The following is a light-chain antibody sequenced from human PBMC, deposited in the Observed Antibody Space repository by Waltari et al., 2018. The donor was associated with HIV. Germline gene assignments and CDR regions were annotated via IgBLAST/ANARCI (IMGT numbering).Light chain of an antibody. V-gene: IGLV2-23*02. CDR2: EVS. CDR3: CSYAGSSTLV. J-gene: IGLJ3*02. Sequence: QSALTQPASVSGSPGQSITISCTGTSSDVGSYNLVSWYQQHPGKAPNLIIYEVSKRPSGVSNRFSGSKSGNTASLTISGLQAEEEADYYCCSYAGSSTLVFGGGTKLTVL. CDR1: SSDVGSYNL.